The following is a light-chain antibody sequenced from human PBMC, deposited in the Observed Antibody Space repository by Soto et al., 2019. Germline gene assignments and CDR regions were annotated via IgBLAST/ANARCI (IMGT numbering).Light chain of an antibody. CDR3: QQRHMWPIT. Sequence: EIVLTHSPGTLSLSPGERATLSCRASHSVSRNSLAWYQQKRGQAPRLLIHGASSRATGIPERFSGSGSGTDFTLTISSLAPEDSEVYYCQQRHMWPITFGQGTRLEIK. CDR1: HSVSRNS. CDR2: GAS. V-gene: IGKV3D-20*02. J-gene: IGKJ5*01.